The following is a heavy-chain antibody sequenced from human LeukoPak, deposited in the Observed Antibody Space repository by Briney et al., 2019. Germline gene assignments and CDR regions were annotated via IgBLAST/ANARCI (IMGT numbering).Heavy chain of an antibody. V-gene: IGHV4-59*01. Sequence: SETLSLTCTVSGGSISSYYWSWIRQPPGKGLEWIGYIYYSGSTNYNPSLKSRVTISVDTSKNQFSLKLSSVTAADTAVYYCARDPDIVVVPAAIGQDYWGQGTLVTVSS. CDR2: IYYSGST. CDR3: ARDPDIVVVPAAIGQDY. D-gene: IGHD2-2*02. CDR1: GGSISSYY. J-gene: IGHJ4*02.